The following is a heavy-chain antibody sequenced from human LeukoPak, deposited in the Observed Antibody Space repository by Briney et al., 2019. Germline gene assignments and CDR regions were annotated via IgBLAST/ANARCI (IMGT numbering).Heavy chain of an antibody. V-gene: IGHV1-18*01. J-gene: IGHJ4*02. Sequence: ASVKVSCKASGYTFTSYGISWVRQAPGQGLEWMGWISAYNGNTNYAQKLQGRVTMTTDTSTSTAYMELRSLRSDDTAAYYCARDTTMVRGVIPFDYWGQGTLVTVSS. D-gene: IGHD3-10*01. CDR1: GYTFTSYG. CDR3: ARDTTMVRGVIPFDY. CDR2: ISAYNGNT.